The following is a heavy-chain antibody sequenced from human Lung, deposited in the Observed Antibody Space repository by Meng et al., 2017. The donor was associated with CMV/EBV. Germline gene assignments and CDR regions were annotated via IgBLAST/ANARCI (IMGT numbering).Heavy chain of an antibody. J-gene: IGHJ3*02. CDR2: IYSGGHR. D-gene: IGHD6-6*01. CDR3: ARAGTSSGAFDI. CDR1: EFNVTSTY. Sequence: GESLKISCAASEFNVTSTYMNWVRQAPGEGLEWVSVIYSGGHRYYAGSVKGRFTISRDNSKNTLHLQMNSLRAEDTAMYYCARAGTSSGAFDIWGQGAMVTVSS. V-gene: IGHV3-53*01.